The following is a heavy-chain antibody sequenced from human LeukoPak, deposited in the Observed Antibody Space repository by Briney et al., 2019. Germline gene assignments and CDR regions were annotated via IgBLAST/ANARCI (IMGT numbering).Heavy chain of an antibody. CDR2: IWYDGSNK. CDR3: ARMYSSSFDYYYYYMGV. Sequence: GGSLRLSCAASGFTFSSYGMHWVRQAPGKGLEWVAVIWYDGSNKYYADSVKGRFTISRDNSKNTLYLQMNSLRAEDTAVYYCARMYSSSFDYYYYYMGVWGKGTTVTVSS. J-gene: IGHJ6*03. CDR1: GFTFSSYG. V-gene: IGHV3-33*01. D-gene: IGHD6-13*01.